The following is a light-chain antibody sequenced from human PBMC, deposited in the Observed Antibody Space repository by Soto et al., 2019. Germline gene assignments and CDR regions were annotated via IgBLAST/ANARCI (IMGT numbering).Light chain of an antibody. CDR3: QQYNSYWT. V-gene: IGKV1-5*03. CDR1: QTVGTW. CDR2: KAS. Sequence: DIQMTQSPSALSASVGDRVTITCRASQTVGTWLAWYQQKPGKAPKVLIYKASSLASGVPSRFSGSGSGTEFTLTISSLQPDDFAIYYCQQYNSYWTFGQGTKVE. J-gene: IGKJ1*01.